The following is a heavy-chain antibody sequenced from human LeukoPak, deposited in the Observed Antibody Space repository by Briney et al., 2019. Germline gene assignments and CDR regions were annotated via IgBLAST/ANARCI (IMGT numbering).Heavy chain of an antibody. J-gene: IGHJ5*02. CDR3: ASSPHPAWFDP. V-gene: IGHV1-69*13. Sequence: SVKVSCTASGGTFSSYAISWVRQAPGQGLEWMGGIIPIFGTANYAQKFQGRVTITADESTSTAHMELSSLRSEDTAVYYCASSPHPAWFDPWGQGTLVTVSS. CDR2: IIPIFGTA. CDR1: GGTFSSYA.